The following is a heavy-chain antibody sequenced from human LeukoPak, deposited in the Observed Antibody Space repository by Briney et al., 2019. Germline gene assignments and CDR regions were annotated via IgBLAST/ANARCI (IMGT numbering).Heavy chain of an antibody. D-gene: IGHD3-10*01. Sequence: GGSLRLSCAASGFTFSSYAMSWVRQAPGKGLEWVSGISGSGSTTYYADSVKGRFTISRDTSKNTLYLQMNSLRAEDTAVYYCARQEARAFDYWGQGTLVTVSS. J-gene: IGHJ4*02. CDR2: ISGSGSTT. CDR1: GFTFSSYA. V-gene: IGHV3-23*01. CDR3: ARQEARAFDY.